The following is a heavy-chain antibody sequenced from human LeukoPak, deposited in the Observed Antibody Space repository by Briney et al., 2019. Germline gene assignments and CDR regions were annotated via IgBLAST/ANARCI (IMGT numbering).Heavy chain of an antibody. J-gene: IGHJ4*02. D-gene: IGHD6-19*01. CDR2: ISSSGSTI. V-gene: IGHV3-48*03. Sequence: GGSLRLSCAASGFTFSSYEMNWVRQAPGKGLEWVSYISSSGSTIYYADSVKGRFTISRDNAKNSLYLHMNSLRAEDTAVYYCARYRGGYSSGWYYFDYWGQGTLVTVSS. CDR3: ARYRGGYSSGWYYFDY. CDR1: GFTFSSYE.